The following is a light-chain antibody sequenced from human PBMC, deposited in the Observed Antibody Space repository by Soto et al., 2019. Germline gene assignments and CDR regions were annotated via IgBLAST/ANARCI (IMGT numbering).Light chain of an antibody. CDR2: GAS. CDR3: QQYGSSPGT. J-gene: IGKJ1*01. Sequence: EIVLTQSPGTLSLSPGERATLSCRASQSFSSSYLAWYQQKPGQAPRLLIYGASSRATGIPDRFSGSGSGTDFTLTISRLEPEDFAVYYCQQYGSSPGTFGQGTKVEI. CDR1: QSFSSSY. V-gene: IGKV3-20*01.